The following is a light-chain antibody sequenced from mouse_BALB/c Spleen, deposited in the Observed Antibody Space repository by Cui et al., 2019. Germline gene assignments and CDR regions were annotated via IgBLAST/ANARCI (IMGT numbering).Light chain of an antibody. CDR1: KTLLNSGNQKNY. CDR2: GAS. V-gene: IGKV8-28*01. Sequence: DIVMTQSPSSLSVSAGEKVTMSCKVSKTLLNSGNQKNYLAWYQQKPGQPPQLLIYGASTREAGVPDSFTGSGSGTDFTLTISSVQAEDLAVYYCQNHHSYPLTFGAGTKLELK. CDR3: QNHHSYPLT. J-gene: IGKJ5*01.